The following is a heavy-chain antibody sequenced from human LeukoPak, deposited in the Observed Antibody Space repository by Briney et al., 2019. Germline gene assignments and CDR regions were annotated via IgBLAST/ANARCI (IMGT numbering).Heavy chain of an antibody. CDR3: ATDFWSGTNIIDY. V-gene: IGHV4-39*07. D-gene: IGHD3-3*01. Sequence: SETLSLTCTVSGGSISSSSYYWGWIRQPPGTGLEWIGNIYHNGSTDYNPSLKSRVTISVDTSKNQFSLKLSSVTAADTAVYYCATDFWSGTNIIDYWGQGTLVTVSS. CDR2: IYHNGST. J-gene: IGHJ4*02. CDR1: GGSISSSSYY.